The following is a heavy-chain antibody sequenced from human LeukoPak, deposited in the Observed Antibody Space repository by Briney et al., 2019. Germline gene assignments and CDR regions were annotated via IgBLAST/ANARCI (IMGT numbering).Heavy chain of an antibody. V-gene: IGHV3-30*03. CDR2: ISNDGSRK. Sequence: GGTLRLSCSPSGFTFSRHGMHWDRQAPGKGLEWVAIISNDGSRKYYAHSVEGRFTISRDNSKNTLYLQMDSLRAEDTAVYYCARDRAWIYFDYWGQGTLVTVSS. J-gene: IGHJ4*02. CDR3: ARDRAWIYFDY. D-gene: IGHD2-2*03. CDR1: GFTFSRHG.